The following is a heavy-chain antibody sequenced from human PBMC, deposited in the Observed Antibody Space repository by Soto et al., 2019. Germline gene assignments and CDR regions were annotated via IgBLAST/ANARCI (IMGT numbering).Heavy chain of an antibody. D-gene: IGHD2-21*02. Sequence: EVQLVDSGGGLVQPGGSLRLSCAASGFTFGSYWMNWVRLIPGKGLEWVAYIKPDGSATYYVDSVKGRFTISRDNAKNSLYLQMNSLRVEDTSVYYCARAGYCGPGCYYYFDYWGQGTLVTVSS. CDR1: GFTFGSYW. CDR2: IKPDGSAT. CDR3: ARAGYCGPGCYYYFDY. J-gene: IGHJ4*02. V-gene: IGHV3-7*01.